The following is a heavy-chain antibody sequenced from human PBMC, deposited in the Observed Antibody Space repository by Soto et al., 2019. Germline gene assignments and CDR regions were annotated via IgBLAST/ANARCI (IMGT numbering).Heavy chain of an antibody. CDR1: GFTFSSYG. D-gene: IGHD6-13*01. J-gene: IGHJ5*02. CDR3: LKEKYSSSWCLFAP. Sequence: GGSLRLSCAASGFTFSSYGMHWVRQAPGKGLEWVAVISYDGSNKYYADSVKGRFTISRDNSKNTLYLQMNSLRAEDTAVYYCLKEKYSSSWCLFAPWGQGSLVTGSS. CDR2: ISYDGSNK. V-gene: IGHV3-30*18.